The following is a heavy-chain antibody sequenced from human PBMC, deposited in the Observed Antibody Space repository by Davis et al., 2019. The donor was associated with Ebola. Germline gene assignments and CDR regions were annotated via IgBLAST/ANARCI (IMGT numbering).Heavy chain of an antibody. V-gene: IGHV4-34*01. CDR3: ARRPVTMVRGAFDY. J-gene: IGHJ4*02. CDR1: GGSFSGYY. CDR2: ISHSEST. D-gene: IGHD3-10*01. Sequence: SETLSLTCAVYGGSFSGYYWNWIRQPPGKGLEWIGEISHSESTNYNPSLKSRVTISVDTSKNQFSLKLSSVTAADTAVYYCARRPVTMVRGAFDYWGQGTLVAVSS.